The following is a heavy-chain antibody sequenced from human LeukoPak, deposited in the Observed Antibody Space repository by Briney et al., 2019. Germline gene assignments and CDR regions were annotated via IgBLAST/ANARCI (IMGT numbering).Heavy chain of an antibody. CDR1: VGAISGGIDY. J-gene: IGHJ4*02. Sequence: SETLSLTCTVSVGAISGGIDYWSWIRQPAGKGLEWIWRIYYSGSTNYNPSLKSRVTISVDRTETHFSLKLSSVTAADTAVYYCARDVSDRSGGSCYSYFDYWGQGTLVTVSS. CDR3: ARDVSDRSGGSCYSYFDY. D-gene: IGHD2-15*01. V-gene: IGHV4-61*10. CDR2: IYYSGST.